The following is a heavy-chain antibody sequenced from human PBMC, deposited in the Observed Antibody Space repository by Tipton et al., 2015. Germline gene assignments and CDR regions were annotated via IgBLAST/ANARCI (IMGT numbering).Heavy chain of an antibody. V-gene: IGHV1-69*01. Sequence: QSGAEVKKPGSSVKVSCKASGYTFSNFAISWVRQAPGQELEWMGGIIPIFATANYAQKFQGRVSITADESTSTAYMEPSGLRSEDTAVYYCARLSGPQAFDYWGQGTLVTVSS. CDR1: GYTFSNFA. D-gene: IGHD3-3*01. CDR2: IIPIFATA. CDR3: ARLSGPQAFDY. J-gene: IGHJ4*02.